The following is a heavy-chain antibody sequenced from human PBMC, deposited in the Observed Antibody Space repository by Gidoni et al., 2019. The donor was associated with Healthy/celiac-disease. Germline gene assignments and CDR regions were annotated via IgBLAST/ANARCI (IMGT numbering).Heavy chain of an antibody. Sequence: QVQLVQSGAEVKKPGASVKVSCQASGYTFTSYGISWVRQAPGQGLEWMGWISAYNGNTNYAQKLQGRVTMTTDTSTSTAYMELRSLRSDDTAVYYCARDRMELQGKTYDYGMDVWGQGTTVTVSS. CDR2: ISAYNGNT. V-gene: IGHV1-18*01. CDR3: ARDRMELQGKTYDYGMDV. D-gene: IGHD1-7*01. J-gene: IGHJ6*02. CDR1: GYTFTSYG.